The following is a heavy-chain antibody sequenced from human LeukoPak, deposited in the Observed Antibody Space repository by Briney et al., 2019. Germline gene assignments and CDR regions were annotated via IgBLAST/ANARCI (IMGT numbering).Heavy chain of an antibody. CDR2: IYYSGST. V-gene: IGHV4-39*01. CDR3: ARPRRHYYYMDV. J-gene: IGHJ6*03. Sequence: PSETLSLTCTVSGGSISSSSYYWGWIRQPPGKGLEWIGSIYYSGSTYYNPSLKSRVTISVDTPKNQFSLKLSSVTAADTAVYYCARPRRHYYYMDVWGKGTTVTISS. CDR1: GGSISSSSYY.